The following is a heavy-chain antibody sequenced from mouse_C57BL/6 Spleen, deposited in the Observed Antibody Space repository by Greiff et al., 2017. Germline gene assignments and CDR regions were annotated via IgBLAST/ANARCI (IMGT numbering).Heavy chain of an antibody. CDR2: IHPNSGST. CDR3: ASNYDYGYFDY. D-gene: IGHD2-4*01. CDR1: GYTFTSYW. Sequence: VKLQQPGAELVKPGASVKLSCKASGYTFTSYWMHWVKQRPGQGLEWIGMIHPNSGSTNYNEKFKSKATLTVDKSSSTAYMQLSSLTSEDSAVYYCASNYDYGYFDYWGQGTTLTVSS. V-gene: IGHV1-64*01. J-gene: IGHJ2*01.